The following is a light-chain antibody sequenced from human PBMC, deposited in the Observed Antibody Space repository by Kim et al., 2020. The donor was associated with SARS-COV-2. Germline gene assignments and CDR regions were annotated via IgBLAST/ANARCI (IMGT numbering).Light chain of an antibody. V-gene: IGKV3-15*01. Sequence: EIVMTQSPATLSVSPGERATLSCRASQSVSSNLAWYQQKPGQAPRLLIYGASTRATGIPARFSGSGSGTEFTLTISSLQSEDFAVYYCQKYNNWPPHTFGQGTTLEI. CDR2: GAS. CDR3: QKYNNWPPHT. CDR1: QSVSSN. J-gene: IGKJ2*01.